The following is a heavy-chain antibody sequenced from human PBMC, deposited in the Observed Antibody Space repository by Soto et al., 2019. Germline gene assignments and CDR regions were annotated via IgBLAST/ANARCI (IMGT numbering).Heavy chain of an antibody. Sequence: QVQLVQSGAEVKKPGASVKVSCKASGYTFTNYAMHWVRQAPGQRLEWMGWINAGNGNIKYSQKFQGRVTITRDTSAGTAYMELSSLKSEDTAVYYCARGIVGDTDWFDPGGQGTLVTVSS. D-gene: IGHD1-26*01. CDR2: INAGNGNI. CDR3: ARGIVGDTDWFDP. CDR1: GYTFTNYA. V-gene: IGHV1-3*01. J-gene: IGHJ5*02.